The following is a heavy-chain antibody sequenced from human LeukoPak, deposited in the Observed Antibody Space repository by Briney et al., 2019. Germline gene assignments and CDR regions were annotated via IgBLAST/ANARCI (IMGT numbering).Heavy chain of an antibody. CDR2: IIPIFGTA. V-gene: IGHV1-69*13. J-gene: IGHJ6*02. CDR3: ARDPASTTVKGGYYYYGMDV. CDR1: GGSFISYA. D-gene: IGHD4-11*01. Sequence: ASVKVSCKASGGSFISYAISWVRQAPGQGLEWMGGIIPIFGTASYAQKFQDRVTITADESTSTAYMELSSLRSADTAVYYCARDPASTTVKGGYYYYGMDVWGQGTTVTVSS.